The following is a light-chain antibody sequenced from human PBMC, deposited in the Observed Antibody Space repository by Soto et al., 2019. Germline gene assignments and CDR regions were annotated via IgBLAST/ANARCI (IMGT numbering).Light chain of an antibody. CDR2: DAS. CDR3: QQYNSYSRT. CDR1: QSISSW. J-gene: IGKJ1*01. Sequence: DIQMTQSPSTLSASVGDRVTITCRASQSISSWLAWYQQKPGKAPKLLIYDASSLESGVPSRFSGSGSGTEFPLTLRRLQADGFSTYYRQQYNSYSRTFGQGTKVEIK. V-gene: IGKV1-5*01.